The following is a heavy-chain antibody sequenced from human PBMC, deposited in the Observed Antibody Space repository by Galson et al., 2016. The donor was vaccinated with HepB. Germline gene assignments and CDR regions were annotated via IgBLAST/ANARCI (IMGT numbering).Heavy chain of an antibody. J-gene: IGHJ2*01. Sequence: SLRLSCAASGFTVGKNYLAWVRQAPGKGLEWVAVISHDGSYKYYSDSVKGRFTISRGNSKNTLFLQMDSLRPEDTAVYSCARGGEFLYFDLWGRGTLVTVSS. V-gene: IGHV3-30*19. CDR3: ARGGEFLYFDL. D-gene: IGHD3-10*01. CDR1: GFTVGKNY. CDR2: ISHDGSYK.